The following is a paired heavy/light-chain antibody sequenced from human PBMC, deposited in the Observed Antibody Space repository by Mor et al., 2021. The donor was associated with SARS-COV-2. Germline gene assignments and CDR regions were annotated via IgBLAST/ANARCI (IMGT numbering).Heavy chain of an antibody. Sequence: EVELVESGGGLVQPGGSLRLSCALSGVTFSDHYMDWVRQAPGKGLEWLGRTRSKGSSYTTETAASVKGRFFISRDDSRNSLDLQMNSLKIEDTAVYYCARGVRAYGSGFAPYWFFDLWGRGTLVTVSS. V-gene: IGHV3-72*01. J-gene: IGHJ2*01. D-gene: IGHD5-18*01. CDR3: ARGVRAYGSGFAPYWFFDL. CDR1: GVTFSDHY. CDR2: TRSKGSSYTT.
Light chain of an antibody. CDR3: QQSYTTPWT. CDR1: QSISTY. CDR2: GAS. V-gene: IGKV1-39*01. J-gene: IGKJ1*01. Sequence: DIQMTQSPSSLSASVGDRVTITCRASQSISTYINWYQHKPGRAPKVLIYGASSLQSGVPSRFSGSGSGTEFTLTISSLQPEDFSIYYCQQSYTTPWTFGRGTKVEHK.